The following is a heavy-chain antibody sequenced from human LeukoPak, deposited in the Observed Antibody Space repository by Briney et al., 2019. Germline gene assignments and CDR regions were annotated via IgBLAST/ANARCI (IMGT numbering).Heavy chain of an antibody. J-gene: IGHJ1*01. CDR3: ARGPIAAAGTVYFQH. CDR1: GGSVSSGSYY. D-gene: IGHD6-13*01. Sequence: SETLSLTCTVSGGSVSSGSYYWSWIRQPPGKGLEWIGYIYYSGSTNYNPSLKSRVTISVDTSTNPFSLKLSSVTAADTAVYYCARGPIAAAGTVYFQHWGQGTLVTVSS. CDR2: IYYSGST. V-gene: IGHV4-61*01.